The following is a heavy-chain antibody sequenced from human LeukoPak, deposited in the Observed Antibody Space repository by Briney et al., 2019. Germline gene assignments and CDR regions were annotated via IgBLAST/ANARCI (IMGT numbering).Heavy chain of an antibody. D-gene: IGHD2/OR15-2a*01. Sequence: PSQTLSLTCTVSAGSISSGDYYWGWIRQPPGKGLEWIGYIYYSGSTYYNPSLKSRVTISVDTSKNQFSLKLSSVTAADTAVYYCAREAGFLRPEYYYGMDVWGQGTTVTVSS. V-gene: IGHV4-30-4*01. CDR3: AREAGFLRPEYYYGMDV. CDR1: AGSISSGDYY. J-gene: IGHJ6*02. CDR2: IYYSGST.